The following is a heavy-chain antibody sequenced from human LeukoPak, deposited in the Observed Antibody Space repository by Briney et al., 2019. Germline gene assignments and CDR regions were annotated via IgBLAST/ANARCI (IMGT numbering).Heavy chain of an antibody. V-gene: IGHV3-30*18. CDR3: AKLWDVVVSATLTFDF. J-gene: IGHJ4*02. CDR2: ISYDGSNK. D-gene: IGHD2-15*01. Sequence: GGSLRLSCAASGFTFSSYDMHWVRQAPGQGLESVAVISYDGSNKFYADSVKGRFTISRDNSKNTLYLQMNSLRPEDTAVYYCAKLWDVVVSATLTFDFWGQGTLVTVSS. CDR1: GFTFSSYD.